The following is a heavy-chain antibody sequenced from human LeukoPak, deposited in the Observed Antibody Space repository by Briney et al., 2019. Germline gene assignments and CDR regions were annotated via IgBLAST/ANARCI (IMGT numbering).Heavy chain of an antibody. CDR2: IYSDGSST. D-gene: IGHD5-12*01. V-gene: IGHV3-74*01. J-gene: IGHJ4*02. Sequence: PGGSLRLSCAASGFTFRNYWMHWVRQAPGKGLVWVSRIYSDGSSTNYADSVKGRFTISRDNAKNTLYLQMNSLRVEDTAVYYCARGPSGYHNTGGQGTLVTVSS. CDR3: ARGPSGYHNT. CDR1: GFTFRNYW.